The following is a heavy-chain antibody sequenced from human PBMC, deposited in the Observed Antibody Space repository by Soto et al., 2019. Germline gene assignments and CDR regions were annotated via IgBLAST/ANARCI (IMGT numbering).Heavy chain of an antibody. Sequence: DVQLLESGGDLVQPGGSLKLSCATSGLTFSTYGMNWVRQAPGKGLEWVAGISGGGITTYYADSVKGRFSISRDNSKNTLFLEMNSLRVEDTALYYCAKEGTTVGRVFDQWGRGTLVTVSS. CDR1: GLTFSTYG. D-gene: IGHD4-17*01. J-gene: IGHJ4*01. V-gene: IGHV3-23*01. CDR3: AKEGTTVGRVFDQ. CDR2: ISGGGITT.